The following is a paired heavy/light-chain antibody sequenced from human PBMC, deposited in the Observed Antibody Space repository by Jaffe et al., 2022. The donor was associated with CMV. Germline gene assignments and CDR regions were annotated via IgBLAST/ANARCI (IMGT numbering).Light chain of an antibody. CDR1: SSNIGDKY. Sequence: QSVLTQPPSVSAAPGQKVTFSCSGSSSNIGDKYVSWYQQLPGTAPKLLIYENDKRPSGIPDRFSGSKSGTSATLGITGLQTGDEADYYCGTWDSSLSAGVFGGGTKLTVL. J-gene: IGLJ3*02. CDR2: END. V-gene: IGLV1-51*02. CDR3: GTWDSSLSAGV.
Heavy chain of an antibody. CDR3: ARGRLSREGFDP. Sequence: EVQLVESGGGLILPGGSLRLSCAASGFTVSDNYITWVRQAPGKGLEWVSLLQSGGNTYYADSVKGRFTIYRDNSKNTVYLQMSSLRPDDTAVYSCARGRLSREGFDPWGQGTLVTVSS. V-gene: IGHV3-53*01. D-gene: IGHD2-2*01. J-gene: IGHJ5*02. CDR2: LQSGGNT. CDR1: GFTVSDNY.